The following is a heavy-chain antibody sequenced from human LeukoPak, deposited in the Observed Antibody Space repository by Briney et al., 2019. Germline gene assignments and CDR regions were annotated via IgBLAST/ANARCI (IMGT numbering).Heavy chain of an antibody. CDR3: AREGVAATDRYYYYYMDV. CDR1: GGSISSYY. Sequence: PSETLSLTCTVSGGSISSYYWSWIRQPPGKGLEWIGYIYYSGSTNYNPSLKSRVTISVDTSKNQFSLKLSSVTAADTAVYCCAREGVAATDRYYYYYMDVWGKGTTVTVSS. D-gene: IGHD2-15*01. J-gene: IGHJ6*03. V-gene: IGHV4-59*01. CDR2: IYYSGST.